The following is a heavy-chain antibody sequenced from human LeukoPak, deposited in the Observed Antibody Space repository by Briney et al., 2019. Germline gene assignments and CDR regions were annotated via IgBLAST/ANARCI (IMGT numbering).Heavy chain of an antibody. J-gene: IGHJ3*02. CDR2: ISGGGGNT. CDR3: GKNRYSGSLSPFDI. Sequence: GGSLRLSCAASKFAFSSYAMSWVRQAPGKGLEWVSAISGGGGNTYYADSVKGRFTISRDNSKNTLYLQMNSLRAEDTAVYYCGKNRYSGSLSPFDIWGQETMVTVSS. CDR1: KFAFSSYA. D-gene: IGHD1-26*01. V-gene: IGHV3-23*01.